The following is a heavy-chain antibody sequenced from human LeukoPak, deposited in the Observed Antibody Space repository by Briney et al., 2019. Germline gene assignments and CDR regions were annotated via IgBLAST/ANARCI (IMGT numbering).Heavy chain of an antibody. CDR3: ARRVAAAGYFDY. CDR2: IYPGDSDT. Sequence: GESRKISGKGSGYGFSRYLIVGGRQMPGKGLEWMGIIYPGDSDTRYSPSFQGQVTISADKSISTAYLQWSSLKASDTAMYYCARRVAAAGYFDYWGQGTLVTVSS. V-gene: IGHV5-51*01. D-gene: IGHD6-13*01. CDR1: GYGFSRYL. J-gene: IGHJ4*02.